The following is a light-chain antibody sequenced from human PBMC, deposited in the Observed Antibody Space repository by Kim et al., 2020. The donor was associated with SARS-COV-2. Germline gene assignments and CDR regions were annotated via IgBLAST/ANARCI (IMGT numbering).Light chain of an antibody. Sequence: SVSPGDGATLSCRANQSLSANLAWYQQKPGQAPRLLISGASSRAAGIPARFTGSGSGTEFTLTISSLQSEDFALYYCQQYNDWPLTFGGGTKLEI. CDR1: QSLSAN. V-gene: IGKV3-15*01. J-gene: IGKJ4*01. CDR3: QQYNDWPLT. CDR2: GAS.